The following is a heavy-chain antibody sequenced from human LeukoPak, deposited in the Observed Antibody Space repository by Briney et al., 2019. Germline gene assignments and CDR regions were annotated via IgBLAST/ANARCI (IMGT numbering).Heavy chain of an antibody. CDR1: GGSISSYY. V-gene: IGHV4-59*08. CDR2: IYYSGST. D-gene: IGHD6-13*01. Sequence: SETLSLTCTVSGGSISSYYWSWIRQPPGKGLEWIGYIYYSGSTNYNPSLKSRVTISVDTSKNQFSLKLSSVTAADTAVYYCARLVRGIAADWGQGTLVTVSS. J-gene: IGHJ4*02. CDR3: ARLVRGIAAD.